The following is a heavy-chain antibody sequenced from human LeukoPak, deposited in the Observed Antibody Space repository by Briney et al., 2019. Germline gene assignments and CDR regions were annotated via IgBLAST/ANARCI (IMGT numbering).Heavy chain of an antibody. CDR2: INPSGGST. CDR3: ARDLGGVGSYHDY. Sequence: ASVKVSCKASGYTFTSYCMHWVRQAPGQGLEWMGIINPSGGSTSYAQKFQGRVTMTRDMSTSTVYMELSSLRSEDTAVYYCARDLGGVGSYHDYWGQGTLVTVSS. J-gene: IGHJ4*02. D-gene: IGHD1-26*01. CDR1: GYTFTSYC. V-gene: IGHV1-46*01.